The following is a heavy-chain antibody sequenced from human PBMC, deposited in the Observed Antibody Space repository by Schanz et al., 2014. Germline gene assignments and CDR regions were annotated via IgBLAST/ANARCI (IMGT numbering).Heavy chain of an antibody. CDR2: IGYDGSEK. CDR1: GLNFGYYG. D-gene: IGHD6-19*01. V-gene: IGHV3-33*01. Sequence: QVQLVESGGGVVQPGRSLRLSCATSGLNFGYYGMNWVRQAPGKGLEWVANIGYDGSEKYYVDSVKGRFTISRDNSKDTLYLQMSGLTPEDTAVYYCARVVGSGWHYFDLWGQGTLVTVSS. CDR3: ARVVGSGWHYFDL. J-gene: IGHJ4*02.